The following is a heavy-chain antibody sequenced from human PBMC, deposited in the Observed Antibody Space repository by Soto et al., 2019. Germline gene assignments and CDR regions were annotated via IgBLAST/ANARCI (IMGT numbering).Heavy chain of an antibody. V-gene: IGHV3-66*01. CDR3: ARDAYDILTGPFDAFDI. CDR1: GFTVSSNY. CDR2: IYSGGST. D-gene: IGHD3-9*01. J-gene: IGHJ3*02. Sequence: HPGGSLRLSCAASGFTVSSNYMSWVRQAPGKGLEWVSVIYSGGSTYYADSVKGRFTISRDNSKNTLYLQMNSLRAEDTAVYYCARDAYDILTGPFDAFDIWGQGTMVTVSS.